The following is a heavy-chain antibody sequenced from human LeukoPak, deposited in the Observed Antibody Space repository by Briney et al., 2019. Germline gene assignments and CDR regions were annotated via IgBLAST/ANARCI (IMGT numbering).Heavy chain of an antibody. CDR1: GFTFSSYW. Sequence: GGSLRLSCAASGFTFSSYWMSWVRQAPGKGLEGVANIKQDGSEKYYVDSVKGRFTISRDNAKNSLYLQMNSLRAEDTAVYYCARDIPITMVRGVIIGPWFDRWGQGTLVTVSS. CDR3: ARDIPITMVRGVIIGPWFDR. D-gene: IGHD3-10*01. J-gene: IGHJ5*02. CDR2: IKQDGSEK. V-gene: IGHV3-7*03.